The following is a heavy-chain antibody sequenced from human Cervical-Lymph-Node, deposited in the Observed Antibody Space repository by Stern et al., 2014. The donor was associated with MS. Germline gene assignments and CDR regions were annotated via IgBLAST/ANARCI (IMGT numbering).Heavy chain of an antibody. CDR1: GGSINYGHYY. CDR2: VYYSGST. V-gene: IGHV4-39*01. J-gene: IGHJ3*01. D-gene: IGHD2-15*01. Sequence: QLQLQESGPGLVKPSQTLSLICNVSGGSINYGHYYWGWVRQPPGRGLEWIGTVYYSGSTYYNPSLQSRLTISVDTSTNQFSLNLTSVTATDTAVYYCARHLFVMVVGASEVITTPDAFDLWGQGTLVTVSS. CDR3: ARHLFVMVVGASEVITTPDAFDL.